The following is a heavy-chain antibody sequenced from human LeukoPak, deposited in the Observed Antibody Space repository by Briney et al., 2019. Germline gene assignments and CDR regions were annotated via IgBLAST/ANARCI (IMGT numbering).Heavy chain of an antibody. Sequence: PSETLSLTCTVSGGSISTSRYFWGWIRQPPGKGLEWIGTIYYTGRTYYNPSLKSRVSISVDTSKNQFSLKLSSVTAADTAVFYCAREDWFGESYFDYWGQGALVTVSS. V-gene: IGHV4-39*07. D-gene: IGHD3-10*01. J-gene: IGHJ4*02. CDR2: IYYTGRT. CDR1: GGSISTSRYF. CDR3: AREDWFGESYFDY.